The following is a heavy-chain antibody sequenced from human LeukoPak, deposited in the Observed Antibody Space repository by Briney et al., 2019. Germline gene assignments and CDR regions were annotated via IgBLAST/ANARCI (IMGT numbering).Heavy chain of an antibody. CDR3: AKDRTRKAY. CDR1: GFTFSNYW. CDR2: IKEDGSDK. J-gene: IGHJ4*02. Sequence: GGPLRLSCAASGFTFSNYWMSWVRQTPGKGLEGVANIKEDGSDKYYVDSLKGRFTISRDNAKNSLYLQMNSLRAEDTDVYYCAKDRTRKAYWGQGTLVTVSS. D-gene: IGHD3-3*01. V-gene: IGHV3-7*03.